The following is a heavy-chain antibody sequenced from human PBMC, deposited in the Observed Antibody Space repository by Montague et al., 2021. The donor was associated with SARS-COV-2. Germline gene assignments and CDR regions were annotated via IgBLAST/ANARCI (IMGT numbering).Heavy chain of an antibody. Sequence: SLRLSCAASGFTFRNYWMEWVRQGSGKGLVWVSNVNPDGTRTNYADSAKGRVTISRDNAKNTLYLQIDSQTADDTAVYYCARGAFSNGLDKWGQGTLVTVSS. CDR3: ARGAFSNGLDK. J-gene: IGHJ4*02. D-gene: IGHD6-19*01. CDR1: GFTFRNYW. CDR2: VNPDGTRT. V-gene: IGHV3-74*01.